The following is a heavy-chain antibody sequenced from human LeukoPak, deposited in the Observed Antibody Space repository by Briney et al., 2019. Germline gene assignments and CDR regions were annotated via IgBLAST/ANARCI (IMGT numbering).Heavy chain of an antibody. CDR3: ARHRKRGYSYGKGYYYMDV. V-gene: IGHV1-69*05. Sequence: ASVKVSCKASGGTFSSYAISWVRQAPGQGLEWMGGIIPIFGTANYAQKFQGRVTITTGESTSTAYMELSSLRSEDTAVYYCARHRKRGYSYGKGYYYMDVWGKGTTVTVSS. J-gene: IGHJ6*03. CDR1: GGTFSSYA. D-gene: IGHD5-18*01. CDR2: IIPIFGTA.